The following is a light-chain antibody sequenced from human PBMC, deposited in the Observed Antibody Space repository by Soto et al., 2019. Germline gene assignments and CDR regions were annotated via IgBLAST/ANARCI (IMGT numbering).Light chain of an antibody. CDR1: SGSIASNY. CDR3: QSYDSSTLV. CDR2: EDN. V-gene: IGLV6-57*04. J-gene: IGLJ2*01. Sequence: NFMLTQPHSVSESPGKTGTISCTRSSGSIASNYVQWYQQRPGSAPTTVIYEDNQRPSGVPDRFSGSIDSSSNSASLTISGLKTEDEADYYCQSYDSSTLVFGGGTKLTVL.